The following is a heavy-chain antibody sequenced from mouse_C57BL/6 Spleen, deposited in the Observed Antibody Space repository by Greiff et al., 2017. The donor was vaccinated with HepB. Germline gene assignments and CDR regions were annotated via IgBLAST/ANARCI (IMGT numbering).Heavy chain of an antibody. CDR2: SRNKANDYTT. CDR3: ARDKTTVVAPSY. J-gene: IGHJ3*01. V-gene: IGHV7-1*01. CDR1: GFTFSDFY. D-gene: IGHD1-1*01. Sequence: EVMLVESGGGLVQSGRSLRLSCATSGFTFSDFYMEWVRQAPGKGLEWIAASRNKANDYTTEYSASVKGRFIVSRDTSQSILYLQMNALRAEDTAIYYCARDKTTVVAPSYGGQGTLVTVSA.